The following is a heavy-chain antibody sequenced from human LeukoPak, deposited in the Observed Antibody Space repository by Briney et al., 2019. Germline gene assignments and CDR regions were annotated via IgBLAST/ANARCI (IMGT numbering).Heavy chain of an antibody. Sequence: PSETLSLTCTVSGGSINSYFWSWTRQPAGKGLEWIGRIYSSGTTNYNPSLKSQVTMSVDTAKNQFSLKLSSVSAADTAVYYCARDYTSGSDFWGQGTLVTVSS. CDR2: IYSSGTT. CDR3: ARDYTSGSDF. CDR1: GGSINSYF. D-gene: IGHD3-10*01. J-gene: IGHJ4*02. V-gene: IGHV4-4*07.